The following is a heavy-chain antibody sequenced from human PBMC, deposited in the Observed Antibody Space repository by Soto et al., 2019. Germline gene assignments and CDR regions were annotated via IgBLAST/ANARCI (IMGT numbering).Heavy chain of an antibody. V-gene: IGHV4-59*01. D-gene: IGHD2-2*01. CDR1: VGSIVSYF. J-gene: IGHJ4*02. CDR2: VYYTGTT. Sequence: KPSWSXALTCTFAVGSIVSYFYIWFRQPPGKGLEWIGSVYYTGTTDYNPSLKSRVTISVDKSKTQFSLNLRSVTAADTAVYYCARDLEPVQRAFEYSGRGTLV. CDR3: ARDLEPVQRAFEY.